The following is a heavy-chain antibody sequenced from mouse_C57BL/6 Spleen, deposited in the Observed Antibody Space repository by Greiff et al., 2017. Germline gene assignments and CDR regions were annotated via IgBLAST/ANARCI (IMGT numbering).Heavy chain of an antibody. CDR2: IYPGDGDT. Sequence: QVQLQQSGPELVKPGASVKISCKASGYAFSSSWMNWVKQRPGKGLEWIGRIYPGDGDTNYNGKFKGKATLTADKSSSTAYMQLSSLTSEDSAVYCCARESLRRPAGFDYWGQGTTLTVSA. CDR1: GYAFSSSW. V-gene: IGHV1-82*01. D-gene: IGHD1-2*01. CDR3: ARESLRRPAGFDY. J-gene: IGHJ2*01.